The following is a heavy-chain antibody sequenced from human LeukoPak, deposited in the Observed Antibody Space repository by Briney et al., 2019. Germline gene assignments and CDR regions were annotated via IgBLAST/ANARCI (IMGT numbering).Heavy chain of an antibody. CDR2: IYHSGST. D-gene: IGHD6-13*01. J-gene: IGHJ5*02. Sequence: PSETLSLTCTVSGYSISSGYYWGWIRQPPGKGLEWIGSIYHSGSTNYNPSLKSRVTISVDTSKNQFSLKLSSVTAADTAVYYCARGGEDSSSWSSFNWFDPWGQGTLVTVSS. CDR1: GYSISSGYY. CDR3: ARGGEDSSSWSSFNWFDP. V-gene: IGHV4-38-2*02.